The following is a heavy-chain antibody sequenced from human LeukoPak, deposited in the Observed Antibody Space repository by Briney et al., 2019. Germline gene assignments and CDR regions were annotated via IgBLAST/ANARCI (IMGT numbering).Heavy chain of an antibody. CDR2: IYYSGST. CDR1: GGSISSYY. J-gene: IGHJ3*02. Sequence: PSETLSLTCTVSGGSISSYYWSWIRQPPGKGPEWSGYIYYSGSTNYNPSLKSRVTISVDTSKNQFSLKLSSVIAADTAVYYCARDDFRGMHIAFDIWGQGTMVTVSS. V-gene: IGHV4-59*01. CDR3: ARDDFRGMHIAFDI. D-gene: IGHD3-3*01.